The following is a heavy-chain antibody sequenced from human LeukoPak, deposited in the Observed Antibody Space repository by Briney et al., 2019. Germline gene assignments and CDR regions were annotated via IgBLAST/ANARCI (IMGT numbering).Heavy chain of an antibody. V-gene: IGHV3-48*03. Sequence: PGGSLRLSCAASGFTFSGYEMNWVRQAPGKGLEWVSYISSGGNSNYYADSVKGRFTISRDNAKNSLYLQMNSLRAEDTAVYYCAELGITMIGGVWGKGTTVTISS. J-gene: IGHJ6*04. CDR1: GFTFSGYE. CDR2: ISSGGNSN. CDR3: AELGITMIGGV. D-gene: IGHD3-10*02.